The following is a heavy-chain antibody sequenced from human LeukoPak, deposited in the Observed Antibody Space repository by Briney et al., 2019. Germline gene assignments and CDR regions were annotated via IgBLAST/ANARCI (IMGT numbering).Heavy chain of an antibody. Sequence: GGSLRLSCAASGFTFDDYGMSWVPQAPGKGLEWVSGINWNGGSTGYADSVKGRFTISRDNAKNSLYLQMNSLRAEDTALYYCARKVGATTLYYYYMDVWGKGTTVTVSS. CDR3: ARKVGATTLYYYYMDV. D-gene: IGHD1-26*01. CDR1: GFTFDDYG. J-gene: IGHJ6*03. CDR2: INWNGGST. V-gene: IGHV3-20*04.